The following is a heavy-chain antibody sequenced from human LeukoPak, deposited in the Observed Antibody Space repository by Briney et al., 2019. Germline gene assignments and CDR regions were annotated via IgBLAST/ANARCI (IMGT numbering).Heavy chain of an antibody. V-gene: IGHV3-23*01. D-gene: IGHD3-22*01. CDR2: ISGSVSGSGGNT. J-gene: IGHJ4*01. Sequence: PGGSLRLSCAASGFTFSNYAVSWVRQAPGKGLEWVSAISGSVSGSGGNTYYADSVKGRFTISRDNPKNTLFLQMNSLRAEDTAVYYCAKVDDGTGYPQLPFDYWGPGTLVTVSS. CDR1: GFTFSNYA. CDR3: AKVDDGTGYPQLPFDY.